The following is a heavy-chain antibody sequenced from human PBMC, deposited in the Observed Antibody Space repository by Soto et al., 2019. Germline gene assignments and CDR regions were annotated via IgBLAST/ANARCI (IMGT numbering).Heavy chain of an antibody. CDR3: ARPVTSPDHLDI. D-gene: IGHD4-4*01. CDR2: ISAYNGNT. CDR1: GYIFSDYG. J-gene: IGHJ3*02. Sequence: QVQLVQSGAEAKKPGASVKVSCKSSGYIFSDYGITWVRQAPGQGLEWMGWISAYNGNTDYAQKFQDRLTLATDTSTSTAYMELRSLRSDDTALYYCARPVTSPDHLDIWGQGTMVTVSS. V-gene: IGHV1-18*01.